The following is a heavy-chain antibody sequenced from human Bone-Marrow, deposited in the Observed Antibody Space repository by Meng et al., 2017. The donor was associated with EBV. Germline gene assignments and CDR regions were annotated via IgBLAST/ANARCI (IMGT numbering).Heavy chain of an antibody. CDR3: ARNLLALAVNEDYFDF. J-gene: IGHJ4*02. D-gene: IGHD6-19*01. CDR2: IYHSGGT. CDR1: GGSINSSNC. Sequence: VPRQEPGPGLLKPSGTLSLTCAVSGGSINSSNCCVWVRQPPGKGLGCIGEIYHSGGTNPSLQSRVTISVDKAKNHFSLKLRSVTAADTAVYYCARNLLALAVNEDYFDFWGQGSLVTVSS. V-gene: IGHV4-4*02.